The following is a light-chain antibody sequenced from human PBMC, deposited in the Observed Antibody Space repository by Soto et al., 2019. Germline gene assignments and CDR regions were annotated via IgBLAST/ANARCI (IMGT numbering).Light chain of an antibody. J-gene: IGKJ2*01. Sequence: DIQMTQSPSTLSASVGDRVTITCRASQSIDSSLAWYQQKPRKGPKLLIYDASTLESGAPSRFSGSGLGTEFALTISSLQPDGFATFYCQQYNSYGTFGQGTKLEI. CDR3: QQYNSYGT. CDR2: DAS. V-gene: IGKV1-5*01. CDR1: QSIDSS.